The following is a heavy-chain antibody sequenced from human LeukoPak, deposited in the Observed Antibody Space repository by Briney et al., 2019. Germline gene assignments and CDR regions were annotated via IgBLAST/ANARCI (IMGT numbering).Heavy chain of an antibody. CDR3: TTDRRWPDY. D-gene: IGHD4-23*01. CDR1: GFTFSNAW. J-gene: IGHJ4*02. CDR2: IKSKTDGGIT. V-gene: IGHV3-15*01. Sequence: GGSLRLSCAASGFTFSNAWMSWVRQAPGKGLEWVGRIKSKTDGGITDYAAPVKGRFTISRDDSKNTLYLQMNSLKTEDTAVYYCTTDRRWPDYWGQGTLVTVSS.